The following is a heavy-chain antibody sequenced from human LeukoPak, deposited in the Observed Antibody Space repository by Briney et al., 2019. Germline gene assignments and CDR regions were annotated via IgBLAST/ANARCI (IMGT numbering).Heavy chain of an antibody. V-gene: IGHV4-4*07. CDR3: AKVVWRLEVVPYYFED. D-gene: IGHD2-8*01. CDR2: IYTSGST. J-gene: IGHJ4*02. Sequence: PSETLSLTCTVSGGSISSYYWSWIRQPAGKGLEWIGRIYTSGSTNYNPSLKSRVTMSVDTSKNQFSLKLSSVTAADTAVYYCAKVVWRLEVVPYYFEDWGQGTLVTVSS. CDR1: GGSISSYY.